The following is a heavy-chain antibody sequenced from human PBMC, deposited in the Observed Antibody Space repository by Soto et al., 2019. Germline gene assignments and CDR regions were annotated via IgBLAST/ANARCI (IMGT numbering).Heavy chain of an antibody. Sequence: SETLSLTCPVSGGSISSSSYYWGWIRQPPGKGLKWIGRIYYNGRTYYNPSLPNRVTISLDTSKNPFSLKLSSLTAPDTAVKKCAANGGTDFDYWGQGTPVTVSS. J-gene: IGHJ4*02. V-gene: IGHV4-39*01. CDR2: IYYNGRT. CDR3: AANGGTDFDY. CDR1: GGSISSSSYY. D-gene: IGHD7-27*01.